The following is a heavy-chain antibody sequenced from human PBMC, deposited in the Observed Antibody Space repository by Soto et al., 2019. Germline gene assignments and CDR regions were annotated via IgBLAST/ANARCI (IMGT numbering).Heavy chain of an antibody. CDR1: GYTFSSYG. D-gene: IGHD6-19*01. Sequence: RASVKVSCKASGYTFSSYGISWVRQAPGQGLEWVGWISAYNGNRNYAQKLQDRVTMTTDTSTNTFYMELRSLRSDDTAVYYCARDYIAVAGPFDYWGQGTLVTVSS. CDR2: ISAYNGNR. CDR3: ARDYIAVAGPFDY. J-gene: IGHJ4*02. V-gene: IGHV1-18*01.